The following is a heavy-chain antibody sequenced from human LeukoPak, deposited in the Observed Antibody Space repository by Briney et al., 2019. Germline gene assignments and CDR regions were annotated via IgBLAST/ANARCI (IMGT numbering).Heavy chain of an antibody. J-gene: IGHJ6*03. D-gene: IGHD1-14*01. Sequence: PGDSLRLSCAASGFSFSDHHMTWIRQAPGKGLEWVSYNSSSGDTIYYADSVKGRITVSRDKSKNSLFLQMNSLRAEDTAVYYCASVYGYYYYYMDVWGKGTAVTVSS. CDR3: ASVYGYYYYYMDV. CDR1: GFSFSDHH. CDR2: NSSSGDTI. V-gene: IGHV3-11*01.